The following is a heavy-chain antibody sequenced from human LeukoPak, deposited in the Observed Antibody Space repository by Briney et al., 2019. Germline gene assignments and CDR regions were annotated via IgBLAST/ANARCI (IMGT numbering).Heavy chain of an antibody. CDR2: IYLDDDK. CDR3: AHRRDGYNYFDY. Sequence: SSPTLSYPTPTLTFTCTFSGFALSASGVGVGWIRQPPANTLERLAIIYLDDDKRYSPSLKSRVTITKDTSKNQVVITMTNMHPVDTATYYCAHRRDGYNYFDYWGQGTPVTVSS. V-gene: IGHV2-5*02. D-gene: IGHD5-24*01. CDR1: GFALSASGVG. J-gene: IGHJ4*02.